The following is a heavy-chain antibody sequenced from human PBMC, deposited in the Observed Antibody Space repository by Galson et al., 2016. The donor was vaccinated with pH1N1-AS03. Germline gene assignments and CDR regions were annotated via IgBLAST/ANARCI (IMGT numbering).Heavy chain of an antibody. CDR3: ARGGISYGSGGYYPAFDY. CDR1: GGTFSSYA. Sequence: SVKVSCKASGGTFSSYAISWVRQAPGQGLEWMGGIIPIFGTANYAQKFQGRVTITADESTSTAYLELSSLRSEDTAVYYCARGGISYGSGGYYPAFDYWGQGTLVTVSS. D-gene: IGHD3-10*01. J-gene: IGHJ4*02. CDR2: IIPIFGTA. V-gene: IGHV1-69*13.